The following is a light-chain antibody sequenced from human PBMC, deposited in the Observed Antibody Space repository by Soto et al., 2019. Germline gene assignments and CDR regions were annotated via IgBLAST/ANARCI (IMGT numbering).Light chain of an antibody. CDR2: GAS. CDR1: QSVSSSY. Sequence: EIVLTQSPGTLSLSPGERATLSCRASQSVSSSYLAWYQQKPGQAPRLLIYGASSRATGIADSFSGSGSGTDFTLTISRLEPEDLAVYYCQQYGSSPPWTFGRGTKLEIK. V-gene: IGKV3-20*01. J-gene: IGKJ2*02. CDR3: QQYGSSPPWT.